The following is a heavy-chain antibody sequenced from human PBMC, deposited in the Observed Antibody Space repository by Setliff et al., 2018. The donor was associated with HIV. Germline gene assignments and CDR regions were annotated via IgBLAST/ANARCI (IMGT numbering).Heavy chain of an antibody. D-gene: IGHD3-10*01. CDR2: LSDDGSRK. J-gene: IGHJ6*03. Sequence: PGGSLRLSCAASGFTFSYYAMHWVRQGPGKGLEWLAVLSDDGSRKSYADSLEGRFTISRDNPKNTLFLLVNRLRPEDTAVYYCAKVGGDGRFHYYQLDVWGKGTTVTVSS. CDR1: GFTFSYYA. CDR3: AKVGGDGRFHYYQLDV. V-gene: IGHV3-30*18.